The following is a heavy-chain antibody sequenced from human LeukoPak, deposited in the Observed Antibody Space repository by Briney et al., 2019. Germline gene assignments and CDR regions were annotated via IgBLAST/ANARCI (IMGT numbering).Heavy chain of an antibody. CDR3: ARHPSWPDYGGTFDY. J-gene: IGHJ4*02. CDR2: IYSSGNT. D-gene: IGHD4-17*01. Sequence: KPSETLSLTCTVSGGSISSYYWSWIRQPPGKGLEWIAYIYSSGNTNYNPSLRGRVTISVDTSKNQFSLRMNSVTAADTAVYYCARHPSWPDYGGTFDYWGQGALVIVSS. CDR1: GGSISSYY. V-gene: IGHV4-59*08.